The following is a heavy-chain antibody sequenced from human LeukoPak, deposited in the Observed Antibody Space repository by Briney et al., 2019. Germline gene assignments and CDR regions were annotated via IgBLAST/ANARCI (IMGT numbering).Heavy chain of an antibody. CDR3: ARHLAAAASALDY. CDR2: IYYSGST. J-gene: IGHJ4*02. Sequence: SETLSLTCAVSGGSISSYYWSWIRQPPGKGLEWIGYIYYSGSTNYNPSLKSRVTISVDPSKNQFSLKMNSVATADTAVYYCARHLAAAASALDYWGRGTLVTVSS. CDR1: GGSISSYY. D-gene: IGHD6-13*01. V-gene: IGHV4-59*01.